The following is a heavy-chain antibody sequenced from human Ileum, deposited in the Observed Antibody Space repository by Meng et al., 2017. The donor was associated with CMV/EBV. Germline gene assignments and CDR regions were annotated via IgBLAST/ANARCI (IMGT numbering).Heavy chain of an antibody. J-gene: IGHJ4*02. V-gene: IGHV3-30*14. CDR1: GFMFSTYA. Sequence: CAASGFMFSTYAIHWVRQAPGKGLEWVGVISSDGSNQYYADSVRGRFTISKDNPRNTLYLQMNSLRPEDTAVYYCARETMVRGPHDYWGQGTLVTVSS. CDR3: ARETMVRGPHDY. D-gene: IGHD3-10*01. CDR2: ISSDGSNQ.